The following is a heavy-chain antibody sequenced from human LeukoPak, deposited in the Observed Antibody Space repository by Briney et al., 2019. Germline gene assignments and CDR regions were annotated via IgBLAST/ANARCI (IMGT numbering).Heavy chain of an antibody. Sequence: SQTLSLTCTVSGGSISSRDYYWSWIRQPPGKGLEWIGYIYYSGSTYYNPSLKSRVTISVDTSKNQFSLKLSSVTAADTAVYYCARDLGGYARFDPWGQRTLVTVSS. CDR1: GGSISSRDYY. D-gene: IGHD5-12*01. CDR3: ARDLGGYARFDP. CDR2: IYYSGST. V-gene: IGHV4-30-4*01. J-gene: IGHJ5*02.